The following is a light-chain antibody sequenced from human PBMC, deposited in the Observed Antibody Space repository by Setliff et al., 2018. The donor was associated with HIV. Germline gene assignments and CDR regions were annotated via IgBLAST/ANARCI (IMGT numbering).Light chain of an antibody. CDR1: TTDIGTYYY. Sequence: QSALTQPASVSGSPGQSITLSCTGTTTDIGTYYYVSWYQQQPGKPPKLMIYQASKRPSGVSNRFSGSKSGNTASLTISGLQAEDEADYYCCSNTGSNTYVFGTGTKVTV. CDR3: CSNTGSNTYV. CDR2: QAS. J-gene: IGLJ1*01. V-gene: IGLV2-23*01.